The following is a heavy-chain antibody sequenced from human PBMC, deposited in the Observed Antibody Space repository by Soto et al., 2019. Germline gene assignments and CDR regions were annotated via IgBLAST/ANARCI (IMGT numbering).Heavy chain of an antibody. V-gene: IGHV4-30-4*01. J-gene: IGHJ6*02. CDR3: ATDRAKWKHYYYYGMDV. Sequence: QVQLQESGPGLVKPSQTLSLTCTVSGGSISSGDDFWTWIRQPPGKGLEWIGYIYYSGSTYYNPSLKSRLTMSVDTTQNQFALKLTSVTAADTAVYYCATDRAKWKHYYYYGMDVWGQGTSVTVSS. CDR2: IYYSGST. CDR1: GGSISSGDDF. D-gene: IGHD1-20*01.